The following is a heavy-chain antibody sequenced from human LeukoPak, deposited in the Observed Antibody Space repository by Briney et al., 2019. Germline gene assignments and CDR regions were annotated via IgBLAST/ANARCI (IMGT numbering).Heavy chain of an antibody. V-gene: IGHV4-59*01. CDR3: ARARPGIAVYYYYYMDV. Sequence: SETLSLTCTVSGGSISSYYWSWIRQPPGKGLEWIGYIYYSGSTNYNPSLKSRVTISVDTSKNQFSLKLSSVTAADTAVYYCARARPGIAVYYYYYMDVWGKGTTVTVSS. J-gene: IGHJ6*03. D-gene: IGHD6-19*01. CDR2: IYYSGST. CDR1: GGSISSYY.